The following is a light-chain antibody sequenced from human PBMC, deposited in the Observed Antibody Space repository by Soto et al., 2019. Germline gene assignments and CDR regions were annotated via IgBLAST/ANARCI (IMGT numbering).Light chain of an antibody. CDR2: TDN. CDR3: AAWDGILNAYV. Sequence: QSVLTQPPSASGTPGQRVTISCSGSSSNIGSNAVNWYQQFPGTAPKLLIYTDNQRPSGVPDRFSGSKSGTSASLAISGLQSEDEADYFCAAWDGILNAYVFGTRTKVTVL. V-gene: IGLV1-44*01. J-gene: IGLJ1*01. CDR1: SSNIGSNA.